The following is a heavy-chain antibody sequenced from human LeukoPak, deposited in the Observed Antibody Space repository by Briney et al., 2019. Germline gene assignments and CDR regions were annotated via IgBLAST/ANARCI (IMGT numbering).Heavy chain of an antibody. CDR2: INGDGSST. CDR1: GFTLSSYW. CDR3: MRGEQPSDF. Sequence: GGSLRLSSAASGFTLSSYWMHWVRQAPGKGLVWVSGINGDGSSTSYADSVKGRFTISRDNAKNSLNLQMNSLRAEDTAMYYCMRGEQPSDFWGQGTLVTVSS. D-gene: IGHD6-13*01. J-gene: IGHJ4*02. V-gene: IGHV3-74*01.